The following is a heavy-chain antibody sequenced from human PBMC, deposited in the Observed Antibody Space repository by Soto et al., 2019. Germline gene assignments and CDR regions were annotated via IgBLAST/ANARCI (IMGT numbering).Heavy chain of an antibody. J-gene: IGHJ5*02. D-gene: IGHD6-13*01. V-gene: IGHV2-70*01. Sequence: GSGPTLVNPTQTLTLTCTFSGFSLSTSGMCVSWIRQPPGKALEWLALIDWDDDKYYSTSLKTRLTISKDTSKNQVVLTMTNMDPVDTATYYCARGYSSSWYSSQFDPWGQGTLVTVSS. CDR3: ARGYSSSWYSSQFDP. CDR1: GFSLSTSGMC. CDR2: IDWDDDK.